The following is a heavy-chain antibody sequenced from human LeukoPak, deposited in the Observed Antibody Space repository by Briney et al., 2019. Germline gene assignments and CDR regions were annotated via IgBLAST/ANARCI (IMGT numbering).Heavy chain of an antibody. Sequence: GGSLRLSCAASGFTFSSYGMHWVRQTPGKGLEWVTLISFDGSIEYYADSVKGRFTISRDNSKNTLFLQMNSLRPEDTAVYYCAKDSDIAVAGSDDALDVWGQGTMVTVYS. V-gene: IGHV3-30*18. J-gene: IGHJ3*01. CDR2: ISFDGSIE. D-gene: IGHD6-19*01. CDR3: AKDSDIAVAGSDDALDV. CDR1: GFTFSSYG.